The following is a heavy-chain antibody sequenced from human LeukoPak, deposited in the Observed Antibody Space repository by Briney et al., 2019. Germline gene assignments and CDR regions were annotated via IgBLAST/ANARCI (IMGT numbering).Heavy chain of an antibody. J-gene: IGHJ5*02. V-gene: IGHV1-2*02. CDR1: GYTFTGYY. CDR2: INPNSGGT. D-gene: IGHD5-12*01. Sequence: GASVKVSCKASGYTFTGYYMHWVRQAPGQGLEWMGWINPNSGGTNYAQKFQGRVTMTRDTSISTAYMELSRLRSDDTAVYYCARDSIRGYSGYDSWGQGTLVTVSS. CDR3: ARDSIRGYSGYDS.